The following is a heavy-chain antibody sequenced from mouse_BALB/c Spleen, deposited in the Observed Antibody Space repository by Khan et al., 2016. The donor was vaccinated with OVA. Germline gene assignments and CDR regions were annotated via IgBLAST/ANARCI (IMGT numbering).Heavy chain of an antibody. CDR1: GFNIKDTY. J-gene: IGHJ1*01. Sequence: VQLQQSGAELVKPGASVKLSCTASGFNIKDTYLHWVKPRPEQGLEWIGRIAPANGNTQYDPKFQGKATLTSDTSSDTSYLQLNSLTSEDTADYYCARPSYDPRDFEVWGAGTTVTVSS. CDR3: ARPSYDPRDFEV. D-gene: IGHD2-3*01. CDR2: IAPANGNT. V-gene: IGHV14-3*02.